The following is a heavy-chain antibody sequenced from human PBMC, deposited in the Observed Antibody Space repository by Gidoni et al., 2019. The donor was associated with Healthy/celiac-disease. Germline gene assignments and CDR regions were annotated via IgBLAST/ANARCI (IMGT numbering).Heavy chain of an antibody. Sequence: LRLSCAASGFTFSSYAMSWVRQAPGKGLEWVSAISGSGGSTYYADSVKGRFTISRDNSKNTLYLQMNSLRAEDTAVYYCAVNVAVAGQYEYYFDYWGQGTLVTVSS. CDR1: GFTFSSYA. D-gene: IGHD6-19*01. CDR3: AVNVAVAGQYEYYFDY. J-gene: IGHJ4*02. CDR2: ISGSGGST. V-gene: IGHV3-23*01.